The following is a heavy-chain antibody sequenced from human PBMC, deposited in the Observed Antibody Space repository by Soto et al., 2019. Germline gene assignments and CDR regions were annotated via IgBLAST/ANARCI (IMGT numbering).Heavy chain of an antibody. CDR1: GYSFVSYW. Sequence: EVQLVQSGAEVKKPGESLKISCQGSGYSFVSYWIAWVRQTPGKGLEWMGIIVPGDSDTRYSPSFEGQVTMSADKSISTVYLEWNRLKASDSAIYYCARFPHGVWGDGNCFSQYFLDCWGQGTLVTVSS. CDR3: ARFPHGVWGDGNCFSQYFLDC. V-gene: IGHV5-51*01. CDR2: IVPGDSDT. J-gene: IGHJ4*02. D-gene: IGHD3-16*01.